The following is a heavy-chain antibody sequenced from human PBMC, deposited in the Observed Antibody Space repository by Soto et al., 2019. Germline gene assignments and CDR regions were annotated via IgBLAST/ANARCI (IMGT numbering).Heavy chain of an antibody. D-gene: IGHD3-10*01. J-gene: IGHJ4*02. CDR2: ISASGGTT. V-gene: IGHV3-23*01. CDR3: TTGTQNFDY. Sequence: EVQLLESGGSLVQPGGSLRLSCAASGFTFTTRAMSWVRQAPGKGLQWVSGISASGGTTYYADSVKGRLTISRDNSKNMLYLLMTSLRDDDTAVYYCTTGTQNFDYWGRGTRVTVSS. CDR1: GFTFTTRA.